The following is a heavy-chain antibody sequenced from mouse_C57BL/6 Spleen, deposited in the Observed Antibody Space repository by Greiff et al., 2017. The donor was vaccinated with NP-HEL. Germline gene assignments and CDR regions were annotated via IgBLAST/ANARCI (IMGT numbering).Heavy chain of an antibody. CDR3: ARGGGSRSFDY. J-gene: IGHJ2*01. CDR2: INYDGSST. Sequence: EVKLMESEGGLVQPGSSMKLSCTASGFTFSDYYMAWVRQVPEKGLEWVANINYDGSSTYYLDSLKSRFIISRDNAKNILYLQMSSLKSEDTATYYCARGGGSRSFDYWGQGTTLTVSS. CDR1: GFTFSDYY. V-gene: IGHV5-16*01. D-gene: IGHD1-1*01.